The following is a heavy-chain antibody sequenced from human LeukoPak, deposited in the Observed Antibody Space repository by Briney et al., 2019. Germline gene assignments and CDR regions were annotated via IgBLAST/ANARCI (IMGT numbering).Heavy chain of an antibody. CDR1: GYTLTELS. Sequence: GASVTVSCKVSGYTLTELSMHWVRQAPGKGLEWMGGFDPEDGETIYAQKFQGRVTMTEDTSTDTAYMELSSLRSEDTAVYYCATVHPPYYYDSSGYSLDYWGQGTLVTVSS. CDR3: ATVHPPYYYDSSGYSLDY. D-gene: IGHD3-22*01. CDR2: FDPEDGET. V-gene: IGHV1-24*01. J-gene: IGHJ4*02.